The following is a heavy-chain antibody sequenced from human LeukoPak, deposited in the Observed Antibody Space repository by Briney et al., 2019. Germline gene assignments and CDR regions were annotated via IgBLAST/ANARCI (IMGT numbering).Heavy chain of an antibody. CDR1: VYTFTSYA. CDR3: AREGGVRGVIISSWFDP. V-gene: IGHV7-4-1*02. J-gene: IGHJ5*02. Sequence: ASVKVSCKASVYTFTSYAMNWVRQAPGQGLEWMGWINTNTGNPTYAQGFTGRFVFSLDTSVSTAYLQISSLKAEDTAVYYCAREGGVRGVIISSWFDPWGQGTLVTVSS. CDR2: INTNTGNP. D-gene: IGHD3-10*01.